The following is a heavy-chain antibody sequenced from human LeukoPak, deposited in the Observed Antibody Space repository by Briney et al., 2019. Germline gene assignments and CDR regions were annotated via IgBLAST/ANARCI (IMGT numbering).Heavy chain of an antibody. CDR2: INPNSGGT. CDR1: GYTFTGYY. CDR3: ARSLGYSGSYYYYFDY. V-gene: IGHV1-2*04. Sequence: GASVKVSCKASGYTFTGYYMHWVRQAPGQGLEWMGWINPNSGGTNYAQKFQGWVTMTRDTSISTAYMELSRLRSDVTAVYYCARSLGYSGSYYYYFDYWGQGTLVTVSS. J-gene: IGHJ4*02. D-gene: IGHD1-26*01.